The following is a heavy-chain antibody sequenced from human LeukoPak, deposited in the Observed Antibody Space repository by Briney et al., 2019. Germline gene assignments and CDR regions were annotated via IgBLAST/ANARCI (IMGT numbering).Heavy chain of an antibody. CDR3: ARDRDIVATSDYGMDV. D-gene: IGHD5-12*01. J-gene: IGHJ6*02. V-gene: IGHV3-9*01. CDR2: ISWNSGSI. CDR1: GFTFDDYA. Sequence: GGSLRLSCAASGFTFDDYAMHWVRQAPGKGLEWVSGISWNSGSIGYADSVKGRFTISRDNAKNSLYLQMNSLRAEDTAVYYCARDRDIVATSDYGMDVWGQGTTVTVSS.